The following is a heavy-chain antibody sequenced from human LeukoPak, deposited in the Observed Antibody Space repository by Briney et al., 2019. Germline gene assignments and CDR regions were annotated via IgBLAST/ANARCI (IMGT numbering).Heavy chain of an antibody. CDR1: GGSISSSNW. Sequence: SETLSLTCAVSGGSISSSNWWSWIRQPPGKGLEWIGEIYHSGSTNYNPSLKSRVTISVDKSKTQFSLKLSSVTAADTAVYYCALNQIGYHQDAFDIWGQGTMVTVSS. CDR3: ALNQIGYHQDAFDI. D-gene: IGHD2-2*01. J-gene: IGHJ3*02. V-gene: IGHV4-4*02. CDR2: IYHSGST.